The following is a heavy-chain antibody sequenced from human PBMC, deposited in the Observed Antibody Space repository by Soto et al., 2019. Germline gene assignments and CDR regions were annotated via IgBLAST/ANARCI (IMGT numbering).Heavy chain of an antibody. CDR2: INPNSGGT. J-gene: IGHJ4*02. Sequence: ASVTVSCKASGYTFSVYYMHWVRQAPGQGLEWMGWINPNSGGTNYAQKFQGRVTMTRDTSISTVYMELNRLRSDDTAVYYCARVPPRIASGWPAYDYWGQGTLVTVSS. V-gene: IGHV1-2*02. CDR1: GYTFSVYY. CDR3: ARVPPRIASGWPAYDY. D-gene: IGHD6-19*01.